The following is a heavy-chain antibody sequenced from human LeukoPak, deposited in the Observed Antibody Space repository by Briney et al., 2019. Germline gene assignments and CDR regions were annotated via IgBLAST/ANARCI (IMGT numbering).Heavy chain of an antibody. CDR3: ARAGYNWNYGAFDI. D-gene: IGHD1-7*01. V-gene: IGHV3-7*03. CDR2: IKQDGSEK. CDR1: GFTFSSYW. J-gene: IGHJ3*02. Sequence: PGGSLRLSCAASGFTFSSYWMSWVRLAPGKGLEWVANIKQDGSEKFYVDSVKGRFTISRDNAKNSLYLQMNSLRAEDTAVYYCARAGYNWNYGAFDIWGQGTMVTVSS.